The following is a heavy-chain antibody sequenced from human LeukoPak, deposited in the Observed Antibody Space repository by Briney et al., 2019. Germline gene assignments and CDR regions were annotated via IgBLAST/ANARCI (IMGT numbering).Heavy chain of an antibody. CDR2: ISGSGGST. D-gene: IGHD3-10*01. J-gene: IGHJ4*02. CDR1: GFTFSSYA. CDR3: AKDLYYYGSGSPLDY. Sequence: GGSLRLSCAASGFTFSSYAMSWVRQARGKGLEWVSAISGSGGSTYYADSVKGRFTISRDNSKNTLYLQMNSLRAEDTAVYYCAKDLYYYGSGSPLDYWGQGTLVTVSS. V-gene: IGHV3-23*01.